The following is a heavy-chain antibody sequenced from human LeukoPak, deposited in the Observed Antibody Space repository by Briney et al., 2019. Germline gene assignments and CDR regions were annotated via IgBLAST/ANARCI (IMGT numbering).Heavy chain of an antibody. CDR3: ARERHDYSKGFYYYYMDV. CDR1: GGSISSYY. J-gene: IGHJ6*03. Sequence: SETLSLTCTVSGGSISSYYWSWIRQPPGKGLEWIGYISYSGSTNYNPSLKSRVTISVDTSKNQFSLKLSSVTAADTAVYYCARERHDYSKGFYYYYMDVWGKGTTVTVSS. V-gene: IGHV4-59*01. CDR2: ISYSGST. D-gene: IGHD4-11*01.